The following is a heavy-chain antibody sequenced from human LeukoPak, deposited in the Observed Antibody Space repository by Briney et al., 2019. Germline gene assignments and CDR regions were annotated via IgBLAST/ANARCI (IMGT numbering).Heavy chain of an antibody. V-gene: IGHV3-23*01. CDR1: GFTFSSYA. D-gene: IGHD3-22*01. J-gene: IGHJ4*02. CDR3: ARVSQRYYYDSSGTSDY. Sequence: GGSLRLSCAASGFTFSSYAMSWVRQAPGKGLEWVSAISGSGGSTYYADSVKGRFTISRDNSKNTLYLQMNSLRAEDTAVYYCARVSQRYYYDSSGTSDYWGQGTLVTVSS. CDR2: ISGSGGST.